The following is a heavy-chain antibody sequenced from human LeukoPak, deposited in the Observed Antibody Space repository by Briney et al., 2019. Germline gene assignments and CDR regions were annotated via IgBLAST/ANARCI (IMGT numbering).Heavy chain of an antibody. J-gene: IGHJ4*02. CDR2: IDIDGTGT. V-gene: IGHV3-74*01. Sequence: GGSLRLSCAASGFTFTNYWMHWVRQAPGKGLVWVSRIDIDGTGTSYADSVKGRFTISRDNAKNTVSLQMNSLEAEDTAVYYCGTVFDHWGPGILVTVSS. CDR3: GTVFDH. CDR1: GFTFTNYW.